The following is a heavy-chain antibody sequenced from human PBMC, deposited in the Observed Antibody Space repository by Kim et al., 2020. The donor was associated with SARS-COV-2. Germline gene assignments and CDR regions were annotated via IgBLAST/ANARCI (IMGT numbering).Heavy chain of an antibody. J-gene: IGHJ6*02. V-gene: IGHV3-33*01. D-gene: IGHD6-13*01. CDR3: ARVHSSSWYYGTLYGMDV. CDR2: IWYDGSNK. CDR1: GFTFSSYG. Sequence: GGSLRLSCAASGFTFSSYGMHWVRQAPGKGLEWVAVIWYDGSNKYYADSVKGRFTISRDNSKNTLYLQMNSLRAEDTAVYYCARVHSSSWYYGTLYGMDVWGQGTTVTVSS.